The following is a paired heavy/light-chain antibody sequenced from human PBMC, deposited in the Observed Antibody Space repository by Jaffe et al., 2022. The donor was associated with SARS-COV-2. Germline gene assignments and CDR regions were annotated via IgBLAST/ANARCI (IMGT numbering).Light chain of an antibody. CDR3: QSYDSSLRSVL. J-gene: IGLJ2*01. V-gene: IGLV1-40*01. CDR1: SSNIGAGYD. Sequence: QSMLTQPPSVSGAPGQRVTISCTGSSSNIGAGYDVHWYQQLPATAPKLLIYSNGNRPSGVPDRFSGSKSGTSASLAITGLQAEDEADYYCQSYDSSLRSVLFGGGTRLTVL. CDR2: SNG.
Heavy chain of an antibody. J-gene: IGHJ3*01. D-gene: IGHD3-10*01. V-gene: IGHV4-39*01. CDR1: GGSISSTSYY. Sequence: QMQLQESGPGLVKPSETLSLTCTVSGGSISSTSYYWGWIRQPPGKGLEWIGIIYYTGNTYYSPSLSSRVTISVDTSKNRFSLKLNSVTAADTAVYYCARPMVRGFATDVWGQGTMVTVSS. CDR3: ARPMVRGFATDV. CDR2: IYYTGNT.